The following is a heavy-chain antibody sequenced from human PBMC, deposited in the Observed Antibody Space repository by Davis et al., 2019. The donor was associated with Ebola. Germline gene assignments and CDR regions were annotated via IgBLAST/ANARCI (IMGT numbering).Heavy chain of an antibody. CDR3: ARGYCNSTSCSPGRLDV. CDR2: ITHDGSNK. CDR1: GFTFSSYA. D-gene: IGHD2-2*01. J-gene: IGHJ6*04. V-gene: IGHV3-30-3*01. Sequence: PGGSLRLSCAASGFTFSSYAMHWVRQAPGKGLEWVAVITHDGSNKYYADSVKGRFTTSRDNSKNTLYLQMNNLRAEDTAVYYCARGYCNSTSCSPGRLDVWGKGTTVTVSS.